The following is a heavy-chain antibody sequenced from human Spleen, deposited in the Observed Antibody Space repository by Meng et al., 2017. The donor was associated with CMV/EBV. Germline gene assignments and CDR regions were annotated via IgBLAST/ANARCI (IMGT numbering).Heavy chain of an antibody. CDR2: ISFDGTNI. D-gene: IGHD3-3*01. J-gene: IGHJ4*02. Sequence: AASGVTFTRNSMHWVRQAPGKGLEWLAIISFDGTNIYYADSVRGRFTLSRDNSKNTVFLQMTNLRADDTALYYCARVDTAYDLPFDYWGQGTLVTVSS. CDR3: ARVDTAYDLPFDY. CDR1: GVTFTRNS. V-gene: IGHV3-30*04.